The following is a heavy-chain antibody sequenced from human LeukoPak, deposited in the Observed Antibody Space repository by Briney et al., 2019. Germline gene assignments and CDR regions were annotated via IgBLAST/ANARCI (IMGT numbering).Heavy chain of an antibody. V-gene: IGHV4-61*01. CDR2: IYYSGST. Sequence: SETLSLTCTVSGGSVSSGSYYWSWIRQPPGKGLEWIGYIYYSGSTNCNPSLKSRVTISVDTSKNQFSLKLSSVTAADTAVYYCARATIVVVPAAHYYYGMDVWGQGTTVTVSS. CDR1: GGSVSSGSYY. D-gene: IGHD2-2*01. CDR3: ARATIVVVPAAHYYYGMDV. J-gene: IGHJ6*02.